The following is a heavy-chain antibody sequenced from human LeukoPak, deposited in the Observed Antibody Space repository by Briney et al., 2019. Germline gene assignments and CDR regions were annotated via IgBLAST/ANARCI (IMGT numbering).Heavy chain of an antibody. CDR3: AKGDTTDPFDP. D-gene: IGHD1-14*01. Sequence: GRSLRLSCAASGFTFSNYGMHWVRQAPGKGLEWLAVIWYDGSSTNYADSVKGRFTISRDNSKNTLYMQMNSLRAEDTAVYYCAKGDTTDPFDPWGQGTLVTVSS. CDR2: IWYDGSST. CDR1: GFTFSNYG. V-gene: IGHV3-33*06. J-gene: IGHJ5*02.